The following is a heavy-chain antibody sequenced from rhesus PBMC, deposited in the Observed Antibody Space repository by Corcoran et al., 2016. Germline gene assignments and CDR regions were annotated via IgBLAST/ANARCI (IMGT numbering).Heavy chain of an antibody. J-gene: IGHJ4*01. CDR3: ARDYCSGIYCYAGGYDY. CDR2: IAGSGGGT. CDR1: GGSISSNY. D-gene: IGHD2-27*01. V-gene: IGHV4-173*01. Sequence: QVQLQESGPGLVKPSETLSLPCAVAGGSISSNYWSWIRPHPGKRTQVIGRIAGSGGGTDNNPAIKSRVTISTDTSKNQFYLKLSSVTAAGTAVYDCARDYCSGIYCYAGGYDYWGQGVLVTVSS.